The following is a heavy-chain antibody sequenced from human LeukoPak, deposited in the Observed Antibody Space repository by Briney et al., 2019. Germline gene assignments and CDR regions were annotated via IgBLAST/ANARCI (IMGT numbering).Heavy chain of an antibody. CDR1: GYTFTSYY. V-gene: IGHV1-46*01. CDR2: INPSGGST. CDR3: AREPGRGYIRATFDY. J-gene: IGHJ4*02. D-gene: IGHD5-18*01. Sequence: ASVKVSCKASGYTFTSYYMHWVRQAPGQGLEWMGIINPSGGSTSYAQKFQGRVTMTRDTPTSTVYMELSSLRSEDTAVYYCAREPGRGYIRATFDYWGQGTLVTVSS.